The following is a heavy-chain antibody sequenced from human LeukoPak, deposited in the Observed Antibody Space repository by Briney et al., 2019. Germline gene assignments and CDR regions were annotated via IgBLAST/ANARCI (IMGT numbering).Heavy chain of an antibody. V-gene: IGHV3-21*01. CDR3: ARDLSHIVVVTAIFDY. CDR1: GFTFSSYS. CDR2: ISSSSSYI. Sequence: GGSLRLSCAASGFTFSSYSMNWVRQAPGKGLEWVSSISSSSSYIYYADSVKGRFTISRDNAKNSRCLQMNSLRAEDTAVYYCARDLSHIVVVTAIFDYWGQGTLVTVSS. J-gene: IGHJ4*02. D-gene: IGHD2-21*02.